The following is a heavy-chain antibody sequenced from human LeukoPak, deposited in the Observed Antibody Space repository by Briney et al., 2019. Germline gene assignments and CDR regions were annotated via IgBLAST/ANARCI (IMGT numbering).Heavy chain of an antibody. CDR1: GYTFTSYG. J-gene: IGHJ6*03. D-gene: IGHD3-10*01. Sequence: ASVKVSCKASGYTFTSYGISWVRQAPGQGLEWMGWISAYNGNTNYAQKLQGRVTMTTDTSTSTAYMELSSLRSEDTAVYYCTRGPAPSTMVRGVKYYYYYYMDVWGKGTTVTVSS. CDR2: ISAYNGNT. V-gene: IGHV1-18*01. CDR3: TRGPAPSTMVRGVKYYYYYYMDV.